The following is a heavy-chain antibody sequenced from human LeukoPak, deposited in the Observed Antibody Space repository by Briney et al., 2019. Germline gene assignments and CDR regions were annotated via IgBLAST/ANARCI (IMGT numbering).Heavy chain of an antibody. Sequence: PGGPLSLFCAASGFPYNSYAMHWPPHAPGKGLEWVADISYYVSKKYYADSVKGRFTISRDNSKNTLYLQMTSLRAGDTAVYYCARGHGSGSFLIDYWGQGTLVTVSS. D-gene: IGHD3-10*01. CDR3: ARGHGSGSFLIDY. J-gene: IGHJ4*02. CDR2: ISYYVSKK. V-gene: IGHV3-30-3*01. CDR1: GFPYNSYA.